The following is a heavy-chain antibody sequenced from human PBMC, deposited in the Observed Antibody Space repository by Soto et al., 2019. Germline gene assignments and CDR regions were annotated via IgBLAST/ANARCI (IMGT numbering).Heavy chain of an antibody. CDR1: GFTFSSYD. CDR2: IGTAGDT. Sequence: SLRLSCAASGFTFSSYDMHWVRQATGKGLEWVSTIGTAGDTYYPGSVKGRFTISRENAKNSLYLQMNSLRAEDTAVYYCARGVSSSWVDYWGQGTLVTVSS. CDR3: ARGVSSSWVDY. J-gene: IGHJ4*02. D-gene: IGHD6-13*01. V-gene: IGHV3-13*01.